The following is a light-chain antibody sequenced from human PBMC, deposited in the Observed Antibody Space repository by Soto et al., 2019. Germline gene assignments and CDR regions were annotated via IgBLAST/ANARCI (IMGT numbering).Light chain of an antibody. CDR1: SSDVGGYNY. V-gene: IGLV2-14*01. Sequence: QSVLTQPASVSGSPGQSITISCTGTSSDVGGYNYVSWYQQQSGKAPKLMIHEVSNRPSGVSNRFSGSKSGNTASLTISGLQAEDEADYYCCSFAGTGTQYVFGSGTKVTVL. CDR3: CSFAGTGTQYV. CDR2: EVS. J-gene: IGLJ1*01.